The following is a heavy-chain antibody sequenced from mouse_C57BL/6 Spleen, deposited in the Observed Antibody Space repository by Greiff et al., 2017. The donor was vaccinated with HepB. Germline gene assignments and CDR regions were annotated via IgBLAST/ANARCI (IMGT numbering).Heavy chain of an antibody. CDR2: ISSGSSTI. J-gene: IGHJ3*01. V-gene: IGHV5-17*01. D-gene: IGHD2-1*01. CDR1: GFTFSDYG. Sequence: EVQLVESGGGLVKPGGSLKLSCAASGFTFSDYGMHWVRQAPEKGLEWVAYISSGSSTIYYADTVKGRFTISRDNAKSTLFLPMTSLRSEDTAMYYCARVYYGNYVGFAYWGQGTLVTVSA. CDR3: ARVYYGNYVGFAY.